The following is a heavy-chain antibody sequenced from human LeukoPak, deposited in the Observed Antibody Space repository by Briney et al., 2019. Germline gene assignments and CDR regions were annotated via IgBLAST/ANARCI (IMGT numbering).Heavy chain of an antibody. J-gene: IGHJ4*02. CDR2: ISGDGGST. CDR1: GFTFYDYA. D-gene: IGHD2-15*01. CDR3: AKDEGGDIVH. V-gene: IGHV3-43*02. Sequence: GGSLRLSCAASGFTFYDYAMHWVRHAPGKGLEWVSLISGDGGSTYYADSVKGRFTISRDNSKNSLYLQMNSLRTEDTALYYCAKDEGGDIVHWGQGTLVTVSS.